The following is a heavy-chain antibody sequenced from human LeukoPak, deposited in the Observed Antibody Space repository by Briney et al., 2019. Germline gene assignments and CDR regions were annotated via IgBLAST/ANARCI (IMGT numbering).Heavy chain of an antibody. CDR1: GGSISSYY. V-gene: IGHV4-59*12. CDR3: ARGPYCGGDCFDAFDI. D-gene: IGHD2-21*02. CDR2: IYYSGST. J-gene: IGHJ3*02. Sequence: SETLSLTCTVSGGSISSYYWSWIRQPPGKGLEWIGYIYYSGSTNYNPSLKSRVTISVDTSKNQFSLKLSSVTAADTAVYYCARGPYCGGDCFDAFDIWGQGTMVTVSS.